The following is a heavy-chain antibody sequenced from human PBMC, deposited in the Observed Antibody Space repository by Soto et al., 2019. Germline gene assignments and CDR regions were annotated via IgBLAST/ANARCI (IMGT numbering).Heavy chain of an antibody. CDR2: IYYSGST. CDR3: ASAVKEQGIASAGFDS. V-gene: IGHV4-59*01. CDR1: GGSISSYY. Sequence: QVQLQESGPGLVKPSETLSLTCTVSGGSISSYYWNWIRQPPGKGLEWIGYIYYSGSTNYNPSLNSRVTTSVDTSKNQFSLRLRSVTAADTAVYYCASAVKEQGIASAGFDSWGQGTLVTVSS. D-gene: IGHD6-13*01. J-gene: IGHJ4*02.